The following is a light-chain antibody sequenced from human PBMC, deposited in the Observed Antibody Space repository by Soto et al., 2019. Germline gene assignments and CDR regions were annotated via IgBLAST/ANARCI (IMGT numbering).Light chain of an antibody. V-gene: IGKV3-20*01. CDR3: QQYGSSGT. Sequence: EIVLTQSPGTLSLSPGERATLSCRASQSVSNNYLAWYQQKPGQAPRLLIYAASNRATVIPDRFSGSGSGTVFTLTISIQEPEDFAVYYCQQYGSSGTFGQGTKVEIK. CDR2: AAS. CDR1: QSVSNNY. J-gene: IGKJ1*01.